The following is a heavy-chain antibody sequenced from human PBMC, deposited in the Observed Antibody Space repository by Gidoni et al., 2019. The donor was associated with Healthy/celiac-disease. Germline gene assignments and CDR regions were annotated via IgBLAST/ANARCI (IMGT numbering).Heavy chain of an antibody. V-gene: IGHV1-58*02. D-gene: IGHD3-22*01. CDR2: IVVGSGNT. J-gene: IGHJ6*02. Sequence: QMQLVQSGPEVKKPGTSVKVSCKASGFTFTSSAMQWVRQARGQRLEWIGWIVVGSGNTNYAQKFQERVTITRDMSTSTAYMELSSLRSEDTAVYYCAADRGYYDSSGYAPADYYGMDVWGQGTTVTVSS. CDR3: AADRGYYDSSGYAPADYYGMDV. CDR1: GFTFTSSA.